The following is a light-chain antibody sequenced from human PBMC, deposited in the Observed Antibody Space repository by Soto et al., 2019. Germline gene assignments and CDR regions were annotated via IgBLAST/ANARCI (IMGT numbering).Light chain of an antibody. J-gene: IGLJ1*01. CDR1: SSDVGGYNY. CDR3: SSYTSSSTSYV. Sequence: QSALTQPASVSGSPGQSITISCTGTSSDVGGYNYVSWYQQHPGKAPKLMIYDVSNRPSGVSNRFSGSKSGNPASLTISGLQAEDEADYYCSSYTSSSTSYVFGTGTKLTVL. V-gene: IGLV2-14*01. CDR2: DVS.